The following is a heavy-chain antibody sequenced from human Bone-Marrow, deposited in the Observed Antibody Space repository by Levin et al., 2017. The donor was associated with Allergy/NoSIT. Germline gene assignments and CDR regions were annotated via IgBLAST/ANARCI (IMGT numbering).Heavy chain of an antibody. J-gene: IGHJ4*02. CDR1: GGSISGDY. D-gene: IGHD3-10*01. V-gene: IGHV4-39*02. CDR3: ARLHASATRIDFDY. CDR2: VFYNGKT. Sequence: SCTVSGGSISGDYWGWIRQPPGKGLEWIGNVFYNGKTYYNPSLKSRVTIFVDTSKNHFSLQLNSMSAADTAVYFCARLHASATRIDFDYWGQGTLVTVSS.